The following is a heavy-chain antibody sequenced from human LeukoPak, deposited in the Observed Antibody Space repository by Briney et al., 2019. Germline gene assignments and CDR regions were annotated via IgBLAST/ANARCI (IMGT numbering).Heavy chain of an antibody. D-gene: IGHD3-10*01. V-gene: IGHV3-23*01. CDR3: AKDKDVYAYGGVDY. CDR2: ISGGGGRT. CDR1: GFTFSTYA. J-gene: IGHJ4*02. Sequence: GGSLRLSCAVSGFTFSTYAMSWVRQSPGKGLEWVSGISGGGGRTYYADSVKGRFTISRENSNNTLFLQMNSLRVEDPAVYYCAKDKDVYAYGGVDYWGQGTLVTVSS.